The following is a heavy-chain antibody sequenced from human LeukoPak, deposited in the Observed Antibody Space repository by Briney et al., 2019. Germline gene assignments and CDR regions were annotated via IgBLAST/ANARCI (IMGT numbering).Heavy chain of an antibody. CDR3: GRVEYGDNISWDAYYMDV. CDR1: GFRFDGYP. D-gene: IGHD4-17*01. V-gene: IGHV3-49*04. Sequence: PGRSLRLSCTSSGFRFDGYPFMWVRLPPGKGLEWVAFIERRAYGGRRSYAASVRGRFTISRDESDRSVSLQMNSLKTEDTGIYYCGRVEYGDNISWDAYYMDVWGKGTAVAVSS. J-gene: IGHJ6*03. CDR2: IERRAYGGRR.